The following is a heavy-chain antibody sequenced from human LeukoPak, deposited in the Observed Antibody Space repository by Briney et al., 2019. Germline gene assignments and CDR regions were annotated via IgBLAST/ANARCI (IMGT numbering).Heavy chain of an antibody. D-gene: IGHD6-13*01. CDR3: ASQGRGGGDVYIIAAVP. CDR2: ISGSGRST. CDR1: GFTFSSYA. V-gene: IGHV3-23*01. J-gene: IGHJ5*02. Sequence: TGGSLRLSCAASGFTFSSYAVSWVRQAPGKGLEWVSAISGSGRSTYYADSVKGRFTISRDNSKNTLYLQMNSLRAEDTAVYYCASQGRGGGDVYIIAAVPWGQGTLVTVSS.